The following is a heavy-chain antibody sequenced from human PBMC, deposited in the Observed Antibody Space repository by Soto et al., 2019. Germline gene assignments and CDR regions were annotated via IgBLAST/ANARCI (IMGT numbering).Heavy chain of an antibody. CDR1: GYTFTGYY. CDR2: INPNSGGT. CDR3: ARVRGGTGTPYGMDV. J-gene: IGHJ6*02. Sequence: QVQLVQSGAEVKKPGASVKVSCKASGYTFTGYYMHWVRQAPGQGLEWMGWINPNSGGTNYAQKFQGWDTMTRDTSISTAYMELSRLRSDDTAVYYCARVRGGTGTPYGMDVWGQGTTVTVSS. V-gene: IGHV1-2*04. D-gene: IGHD1-1*01.